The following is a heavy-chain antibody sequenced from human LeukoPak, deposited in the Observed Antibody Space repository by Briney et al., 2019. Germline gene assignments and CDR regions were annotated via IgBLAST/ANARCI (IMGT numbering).Heavy chain of an antibody. CDR3: ARDLARPYDFWSGYSNHYYYYYMDV. CDR1: GYTFTSYG. D-gene: IGHD3-3*01. CDR2: ISAYNGNT. J-gene: IGHJ6*03. Sequence: ASVKVSCKASGYTFTSYGISWVRQAPGQGLEWMGWISAYNGNTNYAQKLQGRVTMTTDTSTSTAYMELRSLRSDDTAVYYCARDLARPYDFWSGYSNHYYYYYMDVWGKGTTVTVSS. V-gene: IGHV1-18*01.